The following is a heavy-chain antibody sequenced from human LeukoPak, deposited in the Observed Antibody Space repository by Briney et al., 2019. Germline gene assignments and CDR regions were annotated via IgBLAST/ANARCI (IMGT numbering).Heavy chain of an antibody. CDR2: IWYDGSNK. CDR1: GFTFSSYG. V-gene: IGHV3-33*01. CDR3: ARDPSSYYDSSAYAPPDY. J-gene: IGHJ4*02. D-gene: IGHD3-22*01. Sequence: PGGSLRLSCAASGFTFSSYGMHWVRQAPGKGLEWVAVIWYDGSNKYYADSVKGRFTISRDNSKNMLFLQMSSLRAEDTAVYYCARDPSSYYDSSAYAPPDYWGQGTLVTVSS.